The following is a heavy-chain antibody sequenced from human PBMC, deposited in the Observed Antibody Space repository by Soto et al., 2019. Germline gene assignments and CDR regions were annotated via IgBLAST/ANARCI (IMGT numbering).Heavy chain of an antibody. Sequence: GGSLRLSCAASGFTFSSYGMSWVRQAPGKGLEWVSGISGSGGNTYYADSVKGRFTISRDDSKKTVYLQMNSLKTEDTAIYYCTRQDPLTAVENDALDFWGQGTMVTVSS. CDR3: TRQDPLTAVENDALDF. V-gene: IGHV3-23*01. D-gene: IGHD2-15*01. J-gene: IGHJ3*01. CDR1: GFTFSSYG. CDR2: ISGSGGNT.